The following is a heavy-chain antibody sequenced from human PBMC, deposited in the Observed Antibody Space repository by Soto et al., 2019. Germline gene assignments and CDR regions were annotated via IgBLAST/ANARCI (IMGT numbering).Heavy chain of an antibody. Sequence: QVQLQESGPGLVKPSQTLSLTYTVSGGSISSGGYYWSWIRQHPGKGLERIGYIYYSGSTYYNPSLKSRVTISVDTSKNQFSLQLSSVTAADTAVYYGARTYEWLRFAGPSLHFDYWGQGTLVTVSS. D-gene: IGHD5-12*01. J-gene: IGHJ4*02. V-gene: IGHV4-31*03. CDR3: ARTYEWLRFAGPSLHFDY. CDR1: GGSISSGGYY. CDR2: IYYSGST.